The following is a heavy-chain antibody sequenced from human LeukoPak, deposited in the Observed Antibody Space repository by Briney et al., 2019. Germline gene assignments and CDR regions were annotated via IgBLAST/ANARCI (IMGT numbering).Heavy chain of an antibody. J-gene: IGHJ5*02. CDR3: ARDPADYYDSSGYSWFDP. D-gene: IGHD3-22*01. CDR1: GDSISSSNW. CDR2: IYHSGST. Sequence: KTSETLSLTCAVSGDSISSSNWWSWVRQPPGKGLEWIGEIYHSGSTNYNPSLKSRVSISVDTSKNQFSLKLSSVTAADTAVYYCARDPADYYDSSGYSWFDPWGQGTLVTVSS. V-gene: IGHV4-4*02.